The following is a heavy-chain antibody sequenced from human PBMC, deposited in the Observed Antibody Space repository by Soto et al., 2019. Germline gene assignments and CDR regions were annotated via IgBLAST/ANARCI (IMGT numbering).Heavy chain of an antibody. CDR1: GGSISSYY. Sequence: SETLSLTCTVSGGSISSYYWSWIRQPPGKGLEWIGYIYYSGSTNYNPSLKSRVTISVDTSKNQFSLKLSSVTAADTAVYYCARVHAGNRPHFGWFDPWGQGTLVTVSS. CDR2: IYYSGST. V-gene: IGHV4-59*08. J-gene: IGHJ5*02. D-gene: IGHD6-13*01. CDR3: ARVHAGNRPHFGWFDP.